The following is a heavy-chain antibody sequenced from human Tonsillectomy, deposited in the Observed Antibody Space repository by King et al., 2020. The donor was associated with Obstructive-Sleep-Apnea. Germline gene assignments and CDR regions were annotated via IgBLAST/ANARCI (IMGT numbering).Heavy chain of an antibody. CDR2: ISYDGTNT. D-gene: IGHD1-26*01. Sequence: VQLVESGGGVVQPGRSLRLSCAASGFTFSNYAMHWVRQAPGEGLEWVAVISYDGTNTYYADSVQGRFTISRDNSKNTLYLQGNSLRAEDTALYYCARTTPFDDWGQGTPVTVS. V-gene: IGHV3-30*04. CDR3: ARTTPFDD. J-gene: IGHJ4*02. CDR1: GFTFSNYA.